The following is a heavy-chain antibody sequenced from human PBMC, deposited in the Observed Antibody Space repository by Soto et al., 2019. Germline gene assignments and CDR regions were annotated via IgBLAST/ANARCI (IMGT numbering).Heavy chain of an antibody. CDR1: GGSISSGGCY. V-gene: IGHV4-31*03. CDR3: ARGGYYGSGRRNWFDP. D-gene: IGHD3-10*01. Sequence: QVQLQESGPGLVKPSQTLSLTCTVSGGSISSGGCYWSWIRQHPGKGLEWIGYIYYSGSTYYNPSLKSRVTISVDTSKNQYSLKLSSVTAADTAVYYCARGGYYGSGRRNWFDPWGQGTLVTVSS. J-gene: IGHJ5*02. CDR2: IYYSGST.